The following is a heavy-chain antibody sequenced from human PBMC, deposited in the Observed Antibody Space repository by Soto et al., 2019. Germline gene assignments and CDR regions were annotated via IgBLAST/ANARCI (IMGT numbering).Heavy chain of an antibody. J-gene: IGHJ1*01. V-gene: IGHV3-30-3*01. CDR1: GFIFSDYA. CDR2: ISPAGTNQ. D-gene: IGHD1-20*01. Sequence: PGGSLRLSCVASGFIFSDYAMHWARQAPGKGLEWVALISPAGTNQYYADSAKGRFTISRDNSKNTLYLQMKSLRPEDTGLYYCARETSSISPRIFQHWGHGTLVTVSS. CDR3: ARETSSISPRIFQH.